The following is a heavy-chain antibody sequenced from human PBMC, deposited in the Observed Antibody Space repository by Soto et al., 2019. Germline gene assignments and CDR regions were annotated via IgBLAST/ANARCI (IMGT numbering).Heavy chain of an antibody. D-gene: IGHD3-22*01. J-gene: IGHJ4*02. Sequence: AASVKVSWKASGYTFTSYGISWVRQAPGQGLEWMGWISAYNGNTNYAQKLQGRVTMTTDTSTSTAYMELRSLRSDDTAVYYCARSPGNYYDSSGYYYYFDYWGQGTLVTVSS. V-gene: IGHV1-18*01. CDR1: GYTFTSYG. CDR3: ARSPGNYYDSSGYYYYFDY. CDR2: ISAYNGNT.